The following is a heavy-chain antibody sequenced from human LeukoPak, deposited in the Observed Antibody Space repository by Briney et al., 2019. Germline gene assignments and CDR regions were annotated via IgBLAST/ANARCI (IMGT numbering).Heavy chain of an antibody. CDR2: INPNSGGT. CDR1: GYTFTGYY. J-gene: IGHJ4*02. V-gene: IGHV1-2*02. Sequence: ASVKVSCKASGYTFTGYYMHWVRQAPGQGLEWMGWINPNSGGTNYAQKFQGRVTMTRDTSISTAYMELSRLRSDDTAVYYCARDLNSGSYFPVFVYWGQGTLVTVSS. D-gene: IGHD1-26*01. CDR3: ARDLNSGSYFPVFVY.